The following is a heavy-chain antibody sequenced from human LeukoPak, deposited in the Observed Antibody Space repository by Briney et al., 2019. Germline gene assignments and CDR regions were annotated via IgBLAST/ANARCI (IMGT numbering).Heavy chain of an antibody. Sequence: PSETLSLTCAVYGGSFSGYYWSWIRQPPGKGLEWIGEINHSGSTNYNPSLKSRVTISVDTSKNQFSLKLSSVTAADTAVYYCARGELGRRNWFDPWGQRTLVTVSS. J-gene: IGHJ5*02. CDR3: ARGELGRRNWFDP. V-gene: IGHV4-34*01. D-gene: IGHD7-27*01. CDR2: INHSGST. CDR1: GGSFSGYY.